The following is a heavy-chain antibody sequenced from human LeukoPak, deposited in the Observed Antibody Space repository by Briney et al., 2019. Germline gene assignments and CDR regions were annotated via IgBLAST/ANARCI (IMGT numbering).Heavy chain of an antibody. Sequence: TLSLTCTVSGGLISNYNWNWIRQIPGKRLASTGDIYYSEATNYNPSLKSRVSMSVDTSKNQFSLKLSSVTAADTAVYYCARGRRYTSGYRVTELGSGYSDYWGQGTLVTVSS. CDR3: ARGRRYTSGYRVTELGSGYSDY. D-gene: IGHD5-18*01. J-gene: IGHJ4*02. CDR2: IYYSEAT. CDR1: GGLISNYN. V-gene: IGHV4-59*01.